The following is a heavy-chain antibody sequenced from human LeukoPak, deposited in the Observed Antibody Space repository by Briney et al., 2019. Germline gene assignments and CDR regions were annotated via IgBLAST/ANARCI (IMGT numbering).Heavy chain of an antibody. Sequence: GGSLRLSCAASGFTFSSYAMHWVRQAPGKGLEWVAVISYDGSNNYYADSVKGRFTISRDNSKNTLYLQMNSLRAEDTAVYYCARDTDTRDPLGWWGQGTLVTVSS. CDR2: ISYDGSNN. CDR3: ARDTDTRDPLGW. J-gene: IGHJ4*02. CDR1: GFTFSSYA. D-gene: IGHD5-18*01. V-gene: IGHV3-30-3*01.